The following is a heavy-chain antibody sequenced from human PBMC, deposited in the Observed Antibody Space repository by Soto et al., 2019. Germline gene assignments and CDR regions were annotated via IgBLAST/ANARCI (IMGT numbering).Heavy chain of an antibody. V-gene: IGHV1-2*02. D-gene: IGHD1-26*01. CDR3: ARTWNKVGAAFAVGYFDF. Sequence: ASVEVSCKASGYTFTCYYMHWVRQAPGQGLEWMGWINPNSGGTNYAQTFQGRVTMTRDTSISTVYMDLSRLRSDDTAVYYCARTWNKVGAAFAVGYFDFWGLGTLVTVSS. CDR2: INPNSGGT. J-gene: IGHJ4*02. CDR1: GYTFTCYY.